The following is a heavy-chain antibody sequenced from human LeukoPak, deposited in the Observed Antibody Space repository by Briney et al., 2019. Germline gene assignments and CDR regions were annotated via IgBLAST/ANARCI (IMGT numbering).Heavy chain of an antibody. V-gene: IGHV6-1*01. D-gene: IGHD1-1*01. CDR3: VRKVDDSAPDY. CDR2: TYYRSRWYK. CDR1: GDSVSSNSAA. J-gene: IGHJ4*02. Sequence: SQTLSLTCAISGDSVSSNSAAWNWISQSPSRGLEWLGRTYYRSRWYKDYAESVRSRLTINSDTSKNQFSMQLRSVTPEDTAVYYCVRKVDDSAPDYWGQGILVTVSS.